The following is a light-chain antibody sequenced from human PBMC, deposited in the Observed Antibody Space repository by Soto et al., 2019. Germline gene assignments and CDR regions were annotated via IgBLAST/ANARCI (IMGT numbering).Light chain of an antibody. CDR2: DVT. CDR3: TSYIDSSTPLTV. V-gene: IGLV2-14*01. CDR1: SSDVGGYNF. Sequence: QSVLTQPASVSGSPGQSITISCTGTSSDVGGYNFVSWYQQHPGKAPKLMIYDVTNRPSGVSDRFSGSKSGNTASLTISGLQAEDEFHYYCTSYIDSSTPLTVFGTETNFTV. J-gene: IGLJ1*01.